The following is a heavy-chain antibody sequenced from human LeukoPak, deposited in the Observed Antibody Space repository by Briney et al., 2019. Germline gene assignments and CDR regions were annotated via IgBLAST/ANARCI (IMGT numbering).Heavy chain of an antibody. D-gene: IGHD3-3*01. V-gene: IGHV1-8*03. CDR2: MNPNSGNT. CDR3: ARGPYYDFWSGYYKGDYFDY. Sequence: ASVKVSCKASGYTFTSYDINWVRQATGQGLEWMGWMNPNSGNTGYAQKFQGRVTITRNTSMSTAYMELSSLRSEDTAVYYCARGPYYDFWSGYYKGDYFDYWGQGTLATVSS. J-gene: IGHJ4*02. CDR1: GYTFTSYD.